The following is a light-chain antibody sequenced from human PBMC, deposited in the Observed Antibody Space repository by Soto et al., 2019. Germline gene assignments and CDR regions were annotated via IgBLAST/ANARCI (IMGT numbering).Light chain of an antibody. Sequence: QSVLTQPPSVSGAPGQRVTISCTGSSSNIGAGYGVHWYQQLPGTAPKLLIYGNSNRPSGVPDRFSGSKSGTSASLAITGIQAEDEADYYCPSYDSSLSGWVFGGGTKLTVL. V-gene: IGLV1-40*01. CDR2: GNS. CDR1: SSNIGAGYG. CDR3: PSYDSSLSGWV. J-gene: IGLJ3*02.